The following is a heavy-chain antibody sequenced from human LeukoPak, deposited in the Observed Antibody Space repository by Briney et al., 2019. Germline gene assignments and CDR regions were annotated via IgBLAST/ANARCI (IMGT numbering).Heavy chain of an antibody. Sequence: SETLSLTCAVYGGSFSGYYWSWIRQPPGKGLEWIGEINHSGSTNYNPSLKSRVTISVDTSKNQFSLKLSSVTAADTAVYYCARCRRPGYYNVGAYGYWGQGTLVTVSS. J-gene: IGHJ4*02. CDR2: INHSGST. CDR3: ARCRRPGYYNVGAYGY. D-gene: IGHD3-9*01. CDR1: GGSFSGYY. V-gene: IGHV4-34*01.